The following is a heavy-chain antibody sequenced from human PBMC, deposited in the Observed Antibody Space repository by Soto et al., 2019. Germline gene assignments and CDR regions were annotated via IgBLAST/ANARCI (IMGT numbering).Heavy chain of an antibody. D-gene: IGHD7-27*01. Sequence: QVQLVQSGAEVKKPGASVKVSCKASGYTFTSYDINWVRQATGQRLEWIGWMSPKTGNTGYAQNFQGRVTMTSTPSISTAYMELSRLTSEDTDVYYCARGPPDWGFDFWGQGTLVPVS. CDR2: MSPKTGNT. V-gene: IGHV1-8*01. J-gene: IGHJ4*02. CDR3: ARGPPDWGFDF. CDR1: GYTFTSYD.